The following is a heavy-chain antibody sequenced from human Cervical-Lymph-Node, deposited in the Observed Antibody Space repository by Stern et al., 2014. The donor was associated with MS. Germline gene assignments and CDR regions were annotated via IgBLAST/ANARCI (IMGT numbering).Heavy chain of an antibody. J-gene: IGHJ4*02. CDR2: INPKSGDT. CDR1: GYTFSDYY. V-gene: IGHV1-2*02. Sequence: QVQLVESGAELKTPGTSVKVSCKASGYTFSDYYMHWVRQAPGQGLEWIGWINPKSGDTKSVQKFQGRVTMSRDSSITTAYMELRGLRSDDTAIYYCACLFSSTWKSYFDYWGQGTLVTVSS. D-gene: IGHD6-13*01. CDR3: ACLFSSTWKSYFDY.